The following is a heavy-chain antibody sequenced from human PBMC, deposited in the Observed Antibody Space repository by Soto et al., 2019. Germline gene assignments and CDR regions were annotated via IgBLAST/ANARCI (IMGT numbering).Heavy chain of an antibody. V-gene: IGHV3-11*01. CDR2: ISTSGSST. CDR3: ANLAENYYHYMDV. J-gene: IGHJ6*03. D-gene: IGHD2-15*01. CDR1: GFSFSDYY. Sequence: QVQLVESGGGLVKPGGSLRLSCAASGFSFSDYYMSWIRQAPGKGLEWVSLISTSGSSTDYADSVKGRFTISRDNANNSLSLQMNSLSAEDTAVYYCANLAENYYHYMDVRGKGTTVTFSS.